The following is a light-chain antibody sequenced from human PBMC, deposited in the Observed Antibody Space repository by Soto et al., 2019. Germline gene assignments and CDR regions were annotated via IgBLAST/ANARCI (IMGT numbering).Light chain of an antibody. CDR1: QSVNSGY. V-gene: IGKV3-20*01. J-gene: IGKJ1*01. Sequence: EIVLTQSPGTLSLSPGERATLSCRASQSVNSGYLAWYQQKPGQAPRLLIYGASSRATGIPDRFSGSGSGTAFTLTISRLEPEDFAVYYCQQYGSLSWTFGQGPKVEIK. CDR3: QQYGSLSWT. CDR2: GAS.